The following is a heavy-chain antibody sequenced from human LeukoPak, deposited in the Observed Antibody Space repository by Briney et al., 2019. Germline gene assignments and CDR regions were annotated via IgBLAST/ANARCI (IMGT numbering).Heavy chain of an antibody. Sequence: SDTLSLTCAVYGGSFRGYYWSWIRQPPGKGLEGVGEINYSGSTNYNPSLKSRVTISVDTSKNQFSLKLSSVTAADTAVYYCARVGSSSSEGALGRYYYYYMDVWGKGPTVTVSS. CDR3: ARVGSSSSEGALGRYYYYYMDV. CDR1: GGSFRGYY. J-gene: IGHJ6*03. CDR2: INYSGST. D-gene: IGHD6-6*01. V-gene: IGHV4-34*01.